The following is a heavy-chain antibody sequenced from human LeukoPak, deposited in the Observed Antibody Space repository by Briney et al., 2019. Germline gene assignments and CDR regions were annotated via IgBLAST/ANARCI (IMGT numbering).Heavy chain of an antibody. J-gene: IGHJ4*02. V-gene: IGHV1-2*02. CDR2: INPNIGDT. Sequence: ASVKVSCTASGYTFTDYYMHWMRQAPGQGLEWMGWINPNIGDTNYPQKFQGRVTMTRDTCISPAYMELSRLRSDDTAVYYCARDRPSITGTTLDYFDYWGQGTLLTVSS. CDR3: ARDRPSITGTTLDYFDY. D-gene: IGHD1-7*01. CDR1: GYTFTDYY.